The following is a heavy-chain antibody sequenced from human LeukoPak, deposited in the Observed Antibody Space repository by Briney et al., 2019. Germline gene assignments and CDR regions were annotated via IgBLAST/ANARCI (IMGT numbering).Heavy chain of an antibody. V-gene: IGHV3-53*01. D-gene: IGHD6-13*01. J-gene: IGHJ4*02. CDR1: GFTVSSNY. Sequence: GGSLRLSCAASGFTVSSNYMSWVRQAPGKGLEWVSVIYSGGSTYDADSVKGRFTISRDNSRNTLYLQMNSLRAEDTAVYYCARGLVAAAGNNFDYWGQGTLVPVSS. CDR3: ARGLVAAAGNNFDY. CDR2: IYSGGST.